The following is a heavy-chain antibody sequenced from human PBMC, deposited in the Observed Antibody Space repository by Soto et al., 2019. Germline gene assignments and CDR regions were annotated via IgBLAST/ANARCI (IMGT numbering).Heavy chain of an antibody. V-gene: IGHV4-61*01. D-gene: IGHD1-26*01. CDR1: GGSVSSDSYY. Sequence: SETLSLTCTVSGGSVSSDSYYWSWIRQPPGKGLEWIGYIYYSGSTKYYADSVKGRFTISRDNSKNTLYLQMNSLRAEDTAVYYCARDRGWELSYYYGMDVWGQGTTVTVSS. J-gene: IGHJ6*02. CDR2: IYYSGST. CDR3: ARDRGWELSYYYGMDV.